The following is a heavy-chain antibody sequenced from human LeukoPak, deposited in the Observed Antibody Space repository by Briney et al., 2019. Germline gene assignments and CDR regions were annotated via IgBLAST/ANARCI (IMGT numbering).Heavy chain of an antibody. CDR3: ARVIVGATLPFDY. CDR2: ISYDGSNK. J-gene: IGHJ4*02. Sequence: GGSLRLSCAASGFTFSSYGMHWVRQAPGKGLEWVAVISYDGSNKYYADSVKGRFTISRDNSKNTLYLQMNSLRAEDTAVYYCARVIVGATLPFDYWGQGTLVTVSS. D-gene: IGHD1-26*01. V-gene: IGHV3-30*03. CDR1: GFTFSSYG.